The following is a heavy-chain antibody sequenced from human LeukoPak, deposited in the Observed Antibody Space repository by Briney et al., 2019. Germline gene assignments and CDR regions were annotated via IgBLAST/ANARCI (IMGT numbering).Heavy chain of an antibody. V-gene: IGHV4-4*02. J-gene: IGHJ5*02. Sequence: SETLSLTCAVSGGSVSSSNWWSWVRPPPGKGVEWIGEIYHSGSTNYNPSLKSRVTISVDKSKNQFSLKLSSVTAADTAVYYCARGEDSSSWYSKSSWFDPWGQGTLVTVSS. CDR3: ARGEDSSSWYSKSSWFDP. D-gene: IGHD6-13*01. CDR2: IYHSGST. CDR1: GGSVSSSNW.